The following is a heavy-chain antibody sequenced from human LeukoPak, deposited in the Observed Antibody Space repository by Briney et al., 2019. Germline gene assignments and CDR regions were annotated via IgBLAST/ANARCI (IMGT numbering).Heavy chain of an antibody. CDR3: VRESYVWGSYRYINYFDY. CDR2: IYTSGST. J-gene: IGHJ4*02. Sequence: SETLSLTCTVSGGSISSYYWSWIRQPAGKGLEGIGRIYTSGSTNYIPSLKNRVTMSVDTSKHQFSLKLSSVTAADTAVYYCVRESYVWGSYRYINYFDYWGQGTLVTVSS. CDR1: GGSISSYY. D-gene: IGHD3-16*02. V-gene: IGHV4-4*07.